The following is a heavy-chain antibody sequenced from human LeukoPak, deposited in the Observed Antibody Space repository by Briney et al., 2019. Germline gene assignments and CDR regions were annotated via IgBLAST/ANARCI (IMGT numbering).Heavy chain of an antibody. Sequence: ASVKVSCKASGYTFTGYYMHWVRQAPGQGLEWMGWINPNSGGTNYAQKFQGRVTMTRDTSISTAYMELSRLRSDDTAVYYCARDRRLERHPFDYWGQGTLVTVSS. J-gene: IGHJ4*02. CDR3: ARDRRLERHPFDY. CDR1: GYTFTGYY. CDR2: INPNSGGT. D-gene: IGHD1-1*01. V-gene: IGHV1-2*02.